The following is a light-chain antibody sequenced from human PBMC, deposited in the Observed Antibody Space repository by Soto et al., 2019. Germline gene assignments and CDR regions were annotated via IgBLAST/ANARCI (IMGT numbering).Light chain of an antibody. J-gene: IGLJ3*02. Sequence: QSALTQPASVSGSPGQSITISCTGTSSDVGGYNYVSWYQQHPGKAPKLMIYEVSNRPSGVSNRFSGSKSGNTASLTISGLQAEDEADYYCCSYARGSRAFGGGTKLTVL. CDR2: EVS. CDR3: CSYARGSRA. V-gene: IGLV2-14*01. CDR1: SSDVGGYNY.